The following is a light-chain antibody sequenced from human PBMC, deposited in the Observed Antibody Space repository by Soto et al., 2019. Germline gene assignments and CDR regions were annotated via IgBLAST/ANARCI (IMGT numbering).Light chain of an antibody. CDR2: EVS. Sequence: QLVLTQPASVSGSPGQSITISCTGTSSDVGGYNYVSWFQHHPGKAPKLIIYEVSYRPSGVSARFSGSKSGDTASLTISGLQAEDEADYYCSSFTNTITRYAFGTGTQLTVL. CDR1: SSDVGGYNY. V-gene: IGLV2-14*01. J-gene: IGLJ1*01. CDR3: SSFTNTITRYA.